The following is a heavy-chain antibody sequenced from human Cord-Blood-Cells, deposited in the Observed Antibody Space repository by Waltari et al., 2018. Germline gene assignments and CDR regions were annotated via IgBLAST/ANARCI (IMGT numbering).Heavy chain of an antibody. CDR1: GGSFSGYY. V-gene: IGHV4-34*01. D-gene: IGHD5-12*01. J-gene: IGHJ4*02. CDR2: INHSGST. CDR3: ARGLRGDRDIVATIDY. Sequence: QQWGAGLLKPSETLSLTCAVYGGSFSGYYWSWIRQPPGKGLEWIGEINHSGSTNYNPSLKSRVTISVDTSKNQFSLKLSSVTAADTAVYYCARGLRGDRDIVATIDYWGQGTLVTVSS.